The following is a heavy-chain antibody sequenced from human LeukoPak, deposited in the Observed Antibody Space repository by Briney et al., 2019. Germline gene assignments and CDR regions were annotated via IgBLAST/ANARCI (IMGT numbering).Heavy chain of an antibody. V-gene: IGHV1-2*02. CDR3: ARDANIVATNELNDAFDI. CDR1: GYTFTGYY. J-gene: IGHJ3*02. D-gene: IGHD5-12*01. Sequence: ASVKVSCKTSGYTFTGYYMHWVRQAPGQGLEWMGWINPNSGGTNYAQKLQGRVTMTTDTSTSTAYMELRSLRSDDTAVYYCARDANIVATNELNDAFDIWGQGTMVTVSS. CDR2: INPNSGGT.